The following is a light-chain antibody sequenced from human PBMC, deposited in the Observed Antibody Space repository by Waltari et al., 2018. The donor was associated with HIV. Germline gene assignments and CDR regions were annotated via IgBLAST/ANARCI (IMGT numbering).Light chain of an antibody. J-gene: IGLJ1*01. CDR3: QSYDSSLSGSDV. Sequence: QSVLTQPPSVSGAPGQRVTISCTGSSSTIGAGYDVHWYQQLPGTAPKLLIYNNSNRPSGVPDRFSGSKSGTSASLAITGLQAEDEADYYCQSYDSSLSGSDVFGTGTKVTVL. V-gene: IGLV1-40*01. CDR2: NNS. CDR1: SSTIGAGYD.